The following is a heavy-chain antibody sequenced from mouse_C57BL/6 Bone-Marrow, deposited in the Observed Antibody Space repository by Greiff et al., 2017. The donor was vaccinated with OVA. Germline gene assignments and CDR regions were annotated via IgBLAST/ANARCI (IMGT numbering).Heavy chain of an antibody. J-gene: IGHJ4*01. CDR1: GYTFTSYW. V-gene: IGHV1-50*01. CDR2: IDPSDSYT. Sequence: QVQLQQPGAELVKPGASVKLSCKASGYTFTSYWMQWVKQRPGQGLEWIGEIDPSDSYTNYNQKFKGKATLTVDTSSSTADMQLSSLTSEDSAVYYCAVGGYDGYYYAMDYWGQGTSVTVSS. D-gene: IGHD2-2*01. CDR3: AVGGYDGYYYAMDY.